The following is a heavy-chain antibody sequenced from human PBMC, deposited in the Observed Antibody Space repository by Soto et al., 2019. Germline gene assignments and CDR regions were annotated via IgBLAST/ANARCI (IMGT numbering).Heavy chain of an antibody. CDR2: ISSSSSYI. Sequence: GGSLRLSCAASGFTFSSYSMNWVRQAPGKGLEWVSSISSSSSYIYYADSVKGRFTISRDNAKNSLYLQMNSLRAEDTAVYYCARDQDSGYPYYYYGMDVWGQGTTVTVSS. CDR3: ARDQDSGYPYYYYGMDV. D-gene: IGHD5-12*01. J-gene: IGHJ6*02. V-gene: IGHV3-21*01. CDR1: GFTFSSYS.